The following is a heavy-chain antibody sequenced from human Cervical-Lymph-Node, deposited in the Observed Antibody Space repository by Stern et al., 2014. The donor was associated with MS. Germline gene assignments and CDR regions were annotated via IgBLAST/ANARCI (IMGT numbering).Heavy chain of an antibody. CDR2: IYPGDSDT. Sequence: EVQLVQSGAEVKQPGESLRISCKGSGYSFATYWIGWVRQMPGKGLEWVVGIYPGDSDTRYRPSFQGRVTISTGHANLTHYLQMRRLKASDAAMYYCARPGDDTAKYGLDVWGQGTTVTVPS. CDR3: ARPGDDTAKYGLDV. V-gene: IGHV5-51*01. J-gene: IGHJ6*02. CDR1: GYSFATYW. D-gene: IGHD5-18*01.